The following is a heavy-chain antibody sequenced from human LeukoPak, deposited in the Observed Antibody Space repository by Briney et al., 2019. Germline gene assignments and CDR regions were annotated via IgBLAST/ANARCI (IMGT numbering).Heavy chain of an antibody. V-gene: IGHV1-18*01. J-gene: IGHJ4*02. CDR1: GYTFTSYD. CDR2: ISAYNGNT. CDR3: ARGGAATIWGIDY. D-gene: IGHD5-12*01. Sequence: GASVKVSCKASGYTFTSYDISWVRQAPGQGLEWMGWISAYNGNTNYAQKFQGRVTMTRDTSISTAYMELSRLRSDDTAVYYCARGGAATIWGIDYWGQGTLVTVSS.